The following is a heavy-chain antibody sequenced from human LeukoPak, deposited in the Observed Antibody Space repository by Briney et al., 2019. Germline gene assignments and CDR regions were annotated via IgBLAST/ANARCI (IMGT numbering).Heavy chain of an antibody. CDR2: IYYSGSA. Sequence: SETLSLTCTVSGGSISTYYWSWIRQPPGKGLEWIGYIYYSGSANYNPSLKSRVTISEDTSKNQFSLKLSSVTAGDTAVYYCARDQYSYFDHWGQGTLVTVSS. D-gene: IGHD1-1*01. J-gene: IGHJ4*02. CDR1: GGSISTYY. V-gene: IGHV4-59*01. CDR3: ARDQYSYFDH.